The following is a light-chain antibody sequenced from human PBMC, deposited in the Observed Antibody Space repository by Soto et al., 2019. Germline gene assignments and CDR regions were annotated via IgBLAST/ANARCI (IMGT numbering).Light chain of an antibody. CDR1: QTVGSSY. Sequence: EIVLTQSPGTLSLSPGERATLSCRASQTVGSSYFGWYQQKPGQAPRLLIYAASSRATGIPDRFSGSGSGTDFTLTIVSLEPEDYAVYFCQQYGSAPYTFGQGTRVDIK. V-gene: IGKV3-20*01. J-gene: IGKJ2*01. CDR3: QQYGSAPYT. CDR2: AAS.